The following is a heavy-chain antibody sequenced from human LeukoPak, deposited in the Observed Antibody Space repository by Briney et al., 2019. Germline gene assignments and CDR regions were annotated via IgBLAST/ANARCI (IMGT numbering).Heavy chain of an antibody. J-gene: IGHJ5*02. CDR1: GYTFTSYD. Sequence: ASVKVSCKASGYTFTSYDINGVRQATGQGLEWMGWMNPNSGNAGSAQRFQGRVTMTRDTSISTAYMELSSLTSEDTAVYYCARGPLVRLPSSFDPWGQGTLVTVSS. D-gene: IGHD3-16*02. CDR2: MNPNSGNA. CDR3: ARGPLVRLPSSFDP. V-gene: IGHV1-8*01.